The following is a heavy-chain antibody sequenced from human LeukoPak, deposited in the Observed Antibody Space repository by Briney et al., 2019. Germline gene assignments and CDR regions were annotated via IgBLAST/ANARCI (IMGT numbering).Heavy chain of an antibody. D-gene: IGHD2-15*01. Sequence: GGSLRLSCAASGFTFSTYAMSWVRQAPGKGLEWVSAISGSGGSTYDADSVTGRFTISRDNSKNTLYLQMNSLRAEDTAVYYCAKGLELYCSGGSCFDAFDYWGQGTLVTVSS. CDR2: ISGSGGST. J-gene: IGHJ4*02. CDR3: AKGLELYCSGGSCFDAFDY. V-gene: IGHV3-23*01. CDR1: GFTFSTYA.